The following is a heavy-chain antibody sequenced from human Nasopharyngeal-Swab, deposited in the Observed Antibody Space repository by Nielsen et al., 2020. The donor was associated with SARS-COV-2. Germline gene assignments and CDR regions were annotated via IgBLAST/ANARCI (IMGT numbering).Heavy chain of an antibody. D-gene: IGHD2-15*01. Sequence: SETLSLTCTVSGGSISSSSYYWGWIRQPPGKGLEWIGSIYYSGSTYYNPSLKSRVTISVDTSKNQFSLKLSSVTAADTAVYYCARGSGYSFRYCSGGSCYFWFDPWGQGTLVTVSS. J-gene: IGHJ5*02. V-gene: IGHV4-39*07. CDR1: GGSISSSSYY. CDR3: ARGSGYSFRYCSGGSCYFWFDP. CDR2: IYYSGST.